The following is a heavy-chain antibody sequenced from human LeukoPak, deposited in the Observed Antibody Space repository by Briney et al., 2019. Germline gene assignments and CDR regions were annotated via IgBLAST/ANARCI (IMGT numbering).Heavy chain of an antibody. CDR3: ARQLSSSSQYYFDY. CDR2: IYPGDSDT. V-gene: IGHV5-51*01. CDR1: GYSFTSYW. J-gene: IGHJ4*02. Sequence: GESLKISCKGSGYSFTSYWIGWGRQVPGKGLEWMGIIYPGDSDTRYSPSFQGQVTISADKSISTAYLQWSSLKASDTAMYYCARQLSSSSQYYFDYWGQGTLVTVSS. D-gene: IGHD6-6*01.